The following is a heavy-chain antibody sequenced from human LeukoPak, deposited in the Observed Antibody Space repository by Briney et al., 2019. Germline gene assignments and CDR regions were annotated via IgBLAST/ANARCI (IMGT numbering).Heavy chain of an antibody. CDR3: ARQWGDCSSTSCYSAD. CDR2: IYPGDSDT. D-gene: IGHD2-2*01. CDR1: GYSFTSYW. V-gene: IGHV5-51*01. J-gene: IGHJ4*02. Sequence: GESLKISCKGSGYSFTSYWIGWVRQMSGKGLEWMGMIYPGDSDTRYSPSFQGQVTISADKSISTAYLQWSSLKAADTAIYYCARQWGDCSSTSCYSADWGQGTLVTVSS.